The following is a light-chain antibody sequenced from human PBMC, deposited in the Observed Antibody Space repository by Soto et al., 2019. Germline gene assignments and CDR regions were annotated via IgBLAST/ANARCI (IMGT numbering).Light chain of an antibody. CDR3: QHYVTWPLA. CDR1: RGIGST. V-gene: IGKV3-15*01. Sequence: EVVMTQSPATLSVSPGERATLSCRASRGIGSTLAWYQQKPGQTPRLLIYDTSTRATGVPDRFIGSRSGTEFTLTITSLQSEDFAIYYCQHYVTWPLAFGGGTRVENK. CDR2: DTS. J-gene: IGKJ4*01.